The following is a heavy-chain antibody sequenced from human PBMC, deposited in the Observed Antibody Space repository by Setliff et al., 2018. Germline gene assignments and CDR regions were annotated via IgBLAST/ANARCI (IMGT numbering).Heavy chain of an antibody. V-gene: IGHV1-69*05. CDR1: GGTFSSYA. J-gene: IGHJ4*02. CDR2: IIPIFGTS. Sequence: ASVKVSCKASGGTFSSYAISWVRQAPGQGLEWMGGIIPIFGTSNYAHKFQGRVTITTDESRSTAYMELSSLRSEDTAVYYCAREDYNYGSGSFDHDYWGQGTLVTVS. D-gene: IGHD5-18*01. CDR3: AREDYNYGSGSFDHDY.